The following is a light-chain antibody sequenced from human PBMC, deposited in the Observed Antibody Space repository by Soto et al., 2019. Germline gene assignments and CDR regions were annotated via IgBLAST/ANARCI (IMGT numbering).Light chain of an antibody. V-gene: IGKV3-15*01. CDR1: QSVSSN. CDR3: HQYNNWPLT. CDR2: GAS. J-gene: IGKJ5*01. Sequence: EILFAQSPATLSLSPGERATLSCRASQSVSSNLAWYQQRTGQAPRLLIYGASTRDTTVPARFNGSGSGTEFSLAISKLQSEDFEVYYCHQYNNWPLTFGGGTRLEIK.